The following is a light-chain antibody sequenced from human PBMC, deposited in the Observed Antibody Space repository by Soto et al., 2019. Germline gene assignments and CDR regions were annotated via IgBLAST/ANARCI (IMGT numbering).Light chain of an antibody. CDR2: DTS. J-gene: IGLJ2*01. CDR3: LLSYNAARV. V-gene: IGLV7-46*01. Sequence: QAVVTQEPSLTVSPGGTVTLTCASSTGAVTNGHYPYWFQQKPGQAPRTLIYDTSNKHSWTPARFSGSLLGGKPVLTLSGAQPEDEAQYYCLLSYNAARVFGGGTKVTVL. CDR1: TGAVTNGHY.